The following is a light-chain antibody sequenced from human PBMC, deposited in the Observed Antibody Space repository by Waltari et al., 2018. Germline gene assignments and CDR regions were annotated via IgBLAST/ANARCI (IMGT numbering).Light chain of an antibody. V-gene: IGLV3-1*01. Sequence: SYELTQPPSVSVSPGQTASITCSGDKLGDKYACWYQQKPGQSPVLVIYQDSTLPSGLTGGFSCSNSGNTGTPTISGTQAMDEADYYCQAWDSSIYVVFGGGTKLTVL. CDR1: KLGDKY. CDR2: QDS. J-gene: IGLJ2*01. CDR3: QAWDSSIYVV.